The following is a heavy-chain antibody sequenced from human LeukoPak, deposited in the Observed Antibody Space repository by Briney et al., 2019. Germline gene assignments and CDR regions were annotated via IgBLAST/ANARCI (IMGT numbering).Heavy chain of an antibody. Sequence: ASVKVSCKASGYTFTSYYMHWVRQAPGQGLEWMGIINPSGGSTSYAQKFQGRVTMTRDTSTSTVYMVLSSLRSEDTAVYYCARDKRRLLAARPFGAFDIWGQGTMVTVSS. CDR1: GYTFTSYY. V-gene: IGHV1-46*03. J-gene: IGHJ3*02. CDR3: ARDKRRLLAARPFGAFDI. D-gene: IGHD6-6*01. CDR2: INPSGGST.